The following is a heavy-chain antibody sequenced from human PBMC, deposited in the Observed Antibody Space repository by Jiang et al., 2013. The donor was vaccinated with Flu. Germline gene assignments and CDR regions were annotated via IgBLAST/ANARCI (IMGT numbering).Heavy chain of an antibody. J-gene: IGHJ4*02. Sequence: SQTLSLTCAISGDSVSSNSAAWNWIRQSPSRGLEWLGRTYYRSKWYNDYAVSVKSRITINPDTSKNQFSLQLNSVTPEDTAVYYCARERSEITMIVVAKHVGLDYWGQGTLVTVSS. D-gene: IGHD3-22*01. CDR2: TYYRSKWYN. CDR1: GDSVSSNSAA. V-gene: IGHV6-1*01. CDR3: ARERSEITMIVVAKHVGLDY.